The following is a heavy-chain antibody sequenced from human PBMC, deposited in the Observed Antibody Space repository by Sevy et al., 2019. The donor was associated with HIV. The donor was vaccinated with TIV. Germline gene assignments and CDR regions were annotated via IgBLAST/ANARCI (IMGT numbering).Heavy chain of an antibody. J-gene: IGHJ4*02. D-gene: IGHD1-1*01. CDR1: GASMSGYY. CDR3: ARGRSNFRY. CDR2: IYDTGDT. V-gene: IGHV4-59*13. Sequence: SEILSLTCTLSGASMSGYYWSWIRQPPGKGLEWIGYIYDTGDTNLNPSLKSRVTISQDTSKTQFSLSLSSVNTADTAVYYCARGRSNFRYWSQGTLVTVSS.